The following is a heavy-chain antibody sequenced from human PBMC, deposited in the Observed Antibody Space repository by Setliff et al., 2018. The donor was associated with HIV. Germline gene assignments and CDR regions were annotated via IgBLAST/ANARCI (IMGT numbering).Heavy chain of an antibody. CDR3: VVASIVSTARWNH. V-gene: IGHV1-2*02. Sequence: ASVKVSCKASGYTFSAYYLHWVRRAPGQGLEWMGWINPNSGATNYAHNFQGRVTMTRDTSISTAYMDLSSLTSDDTAVYYCVVASIVSTARWNHCGRGTRLTVSS. CDR1: GYTFSAYY. D-gene: IGHD5-12*01. CDR2: INPNSGAT. J-gene: IGHJ5*02.